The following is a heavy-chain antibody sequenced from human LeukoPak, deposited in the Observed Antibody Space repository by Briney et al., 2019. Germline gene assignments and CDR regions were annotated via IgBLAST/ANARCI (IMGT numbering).Heavy chain of an antibody. V-gene: IGHV3-7*01. J-gene: IGHJ4*02. CDR3: ATPAHDY. Sequence: GGSLRLSCPASGFTFSDYSMSWVRQAPGKGLEWVANIKEDGSEKSYVDSVKGRFTISRDNAKSSLYLQMNSLRAEDTALYYCATPAHDYWGQGTLVTVSS. CDR2: IKEDGSEK. CDR1: GFTFSDYS.